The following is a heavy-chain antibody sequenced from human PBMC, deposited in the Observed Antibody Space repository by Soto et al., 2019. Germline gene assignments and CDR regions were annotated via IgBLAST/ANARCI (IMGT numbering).Heavy chain of an antibody. J-gene: IGHJ4*02. Sequence: SETLSLTCSFSGDSVTSHYLTWIRQSPEKGLEWIGYMHYTGFSHYNPSLKSRLTISVARSKNQFTLQLTSVTVEATAVYYCVTWYGNAWYLYWGPATQVTVS. D-gene: IGHD6-13*01. CDR1: GDSVTSHY. V-gene: IGHV4-59*02. CDR3: VTWYGNAWYLY. CDR2: MHYTGFS.